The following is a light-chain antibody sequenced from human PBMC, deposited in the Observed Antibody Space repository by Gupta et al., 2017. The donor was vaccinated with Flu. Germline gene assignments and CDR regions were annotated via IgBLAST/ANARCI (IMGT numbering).Light chain of an antibody. CDR2: WSN. J-gene: IGLJ2*01. V-gene: IGLV1-47*01. CDR3: AAWDDSLSGRL. CDR1: SSNIGSNS. Sequence: QSVLTQPPSASGTPGQRVTISCSGSSSNIGSNSVFWYQQLPGTAPKLLIYWSNQRPSGVPDRFSGSKSGTSGSPAISGLRSEDEADYYCAAWDDSLSGRLFGGGTKLTVL.